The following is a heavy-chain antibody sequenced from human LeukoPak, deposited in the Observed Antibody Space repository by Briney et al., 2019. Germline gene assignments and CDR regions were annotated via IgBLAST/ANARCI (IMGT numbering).Heavy chain of an antibody. CDR2: IFHSGST. Sequence: PSQTLSLTCAVSSGSISSGGYSWSWIRQPPGKGLEWIGYIFHSGSTYYNPSLKSRVTISVDTSKNQFSLKLSSVTAADTAVYYCAREGPASRAAFDYWGQGTLVTVSS. J-gene: IGHJ4*02. V-gene: IGHV4-30-2*01. D-gene: IGHD3-10*01. CDR3: AREGPASRAAFDY. CDR1: SGSISSGGYS.